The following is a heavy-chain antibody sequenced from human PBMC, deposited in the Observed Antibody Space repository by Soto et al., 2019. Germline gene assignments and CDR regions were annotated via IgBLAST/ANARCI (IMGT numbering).Heavy chain of an antibody. Sequence: GGSLRLSCAASGFTFSSYAMHWVRQAPGKGLEWVAVISYDGSNKYYADSVKGRFTISRDNSKNTLYLQMNSLRAEDTAVYYCARDHEVIAVAGYYFDYWGQGTLVTVSS. CDR1: GFTFSSYA. V-gene: IGHV3-30-3*01. J-gene: IGHJ4*02. CDR2: ISYDGSNK. D-gene: IGHD6-19*01. CDR3: ARDHEVIAVAGYYFDY.